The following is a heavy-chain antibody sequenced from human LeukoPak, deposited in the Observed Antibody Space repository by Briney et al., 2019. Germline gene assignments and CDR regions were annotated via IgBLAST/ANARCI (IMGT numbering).Heavy chain of an antibody. Sequence: GGPLRLSCAVSGLTFDDYAMSWVRQAPGRGLEWVSAISKSGGHTYYTPSAKGRFTIYRDNSKNTQYLQMNSLRAEDTAVYYCATSWGPDTSAFRWGRDGMDVWGQGTTVIVSS. V-gene: IGHV3-23*01. D-gene: IGHD3-16*01. J-gene: IGHJ6*02. CDR2: ISKSGGHT. CDR3: ATSWGPDTSAFRWGRDGMDV. CDR1: GLTFDDYA.